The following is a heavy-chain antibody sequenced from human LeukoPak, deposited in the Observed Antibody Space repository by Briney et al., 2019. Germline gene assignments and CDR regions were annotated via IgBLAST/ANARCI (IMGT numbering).Heavy chain of an antibody. Sequence: ASVKVSCKASGYTFTSYGISWVRQAPGQGLEWMGWISAYNGNTNYAQKLQGRVTMTTDTSTSTAYMELRSLRSDDTAVYYCARDLFGGGSLGLKYWGQGTLVTVSS. D-gene: IGHD2-15*01. CDR3: ARDLFGGGSLGLKY. CDR2: ISAYNGNT. J-gene: IGHJ4*02. V-gene: IGHV1-18*01. CDR1: GYTFTSYG.